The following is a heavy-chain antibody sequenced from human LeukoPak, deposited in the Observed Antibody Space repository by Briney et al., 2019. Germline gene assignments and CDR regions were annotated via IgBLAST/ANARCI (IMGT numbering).Heavy chain of an antibody. V-gene: IGHV3-53*01. J-gene: IGHJ4*02. CDR1: GFSVSSNY. Sequence: GGSLRLSCAASGFSVSSNYMSWVRQAPGKGLEWVSVLYSGGSAYYADSVKGRFTISRDNSKNTLYLQMNGLRVEDTAVYYCAGAGRDWPINPIDYWGQGTLVTVSS. CDR2: LYSGGSA. CDR3: AGAGRDWPINPIDY. D-gene: IGHD3/OR15-3a*01.